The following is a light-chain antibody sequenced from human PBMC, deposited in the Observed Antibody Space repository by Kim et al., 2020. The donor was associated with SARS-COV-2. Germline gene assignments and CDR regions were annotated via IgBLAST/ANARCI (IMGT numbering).Light chain of an antibody. CDR2: AAS. V-gene: IGKV1-27*01. CDR3: QKYDSAPWT. Sequence: ASGGAGVTITCRASQDIANYLAWYQQKPGKVPKLLVYAASALKSGVPSRFSGRRSGTDFTLTISNLQPEDVATYYCQKYDSAPWTFGQGTKVDIK. J-gene: IGKJ1*01. CDR1: QDIANY.